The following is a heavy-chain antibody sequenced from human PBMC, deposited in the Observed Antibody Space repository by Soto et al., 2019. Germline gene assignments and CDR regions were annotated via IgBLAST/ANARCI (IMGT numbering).Heavy chain of an antibody. J-gene: IGHJ5*02. CDR1: GFTFSSYA. CDR2: ISYDGSNK. D-gene: IGHD6-13*01. V-gene: IGHV3-30-3*01. Sequence: PGGSLRLSCAASGFTFSSYAMHWVRQAPGKGLEWVAVISYDGSNKYYADSVKGRFTISRDNSKNTLHLQMNSLRAEDTAVYYCARDRRAAAGTFWFDPWGQGTPVTVSS. CDR3: ARDRRAAAGTFWFDP.